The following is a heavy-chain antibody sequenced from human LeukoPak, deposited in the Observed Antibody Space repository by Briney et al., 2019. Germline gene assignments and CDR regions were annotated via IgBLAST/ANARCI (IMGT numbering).Heavy chain of an antibody. J-gene: IGHJ4*02. V-gene: IGHV3-23*01. CDR2: TSGSGAST. CDR1: GFTFSTYA. D-gene: IGHD5-12*01. CDR3: AKAISEYGGYDHYFDS. Sequence: GGSLRLSCAASGFTFSTYAMSWVRQAPGKGPQWVSSTSGSGASTYYADSVKGRFTISRDNSKNTLYLQMSSLRAEDTAAYYCAKAISEYGGYDHYFDSWGQGTLVTVSS.